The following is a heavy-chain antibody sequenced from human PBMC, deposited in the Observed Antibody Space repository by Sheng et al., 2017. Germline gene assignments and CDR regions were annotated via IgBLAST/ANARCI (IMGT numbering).Heavy chain of an antibody. CDR3: ARDGLTSSSGGDYYYYYMDV. Sequence: QVQLVESGGGVVQPGRSLRLSCAASGFTFSSYGMHWVRQAPGKGLEWVAVIWYDGSNKYYADSVKGRFTISRDNSKNTLYLQMNSLRAEDTAVYYCARDGLTSSSGGDYYYYYMDVWAKGPRSPSP. J-gene: IGHJ6*03. D-gene: IGHD6-6*01. V-gene: IGHV3-33*01. CDR2: IWYDGSNK. CDR1: GFTFSSYG.